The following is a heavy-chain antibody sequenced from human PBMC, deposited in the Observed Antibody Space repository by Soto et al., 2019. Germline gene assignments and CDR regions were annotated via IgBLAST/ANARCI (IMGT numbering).Heavy chain of an antibody. D-gene: IGHD1-26*01. CDR2: LIHGGST. CDR3: ARGRGGTYDAFDI. CDR1: NSSLGAFH. J-gene: IGHJ3*02. Sequence: QVHLEQWGAGLLKPSGTLSLTCAIYNSSLGAFHWTWIRQPPGKGLEWIGELIHGGSTNYNPSLKRRVTFSLDTYRSQFSLHLMSVTDEDSAVYYCARGRGGTYDAFDIWGQGTLVTVSS. V-gene: IGHV4-34*02.